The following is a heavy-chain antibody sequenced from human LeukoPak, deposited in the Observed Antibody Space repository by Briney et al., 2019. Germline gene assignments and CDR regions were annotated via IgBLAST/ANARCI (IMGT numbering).Heavy chain of an antibody. CDR2: INHSGST. V-gene: IGHV4-34*01. CDR1: GGSFSGYY. Sequence: PSETLSLTCAVYGGSFSGYYWSWIRQPPGKGLDWIGEINHSGSTNYNPSLKSRVTISVDTSKNQFSLKLRSVTAADTPVYYCARDYDFWSGIFDYWGQGTLVTVSS. J-gene: IGHJ4*02. CDR3: ARDYDFWSGIFDY. D-gene: IGHD3-3*01.